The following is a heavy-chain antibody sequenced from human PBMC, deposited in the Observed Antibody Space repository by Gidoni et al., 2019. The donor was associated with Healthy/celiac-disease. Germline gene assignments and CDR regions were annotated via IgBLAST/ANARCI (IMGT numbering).Heavy chain of an antibody. V-gene: IGHV3-23*01. CDR2: ISCSGGST. CDR1: GCTFSSYA. Sequence: EVQLLELGGGLVQPGGARRLACAASGCTFSSYAMSWVRQAPGKGLEWVSAISCSGGSTYYADSVKGRFTISRDNSKNTLYLQMNSLRAEDTAVYYCAKFALSYYYYYMDVWGKGTTVTVSS. CDR3: AKFALSYYYYYMDV. J-gene: IGHJ6*03.